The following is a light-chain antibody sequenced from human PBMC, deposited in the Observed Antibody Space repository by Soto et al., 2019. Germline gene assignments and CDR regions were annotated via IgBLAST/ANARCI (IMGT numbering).Light chain of an antibody. CDR3: QQYTTSPLT. CDR2: GAS. J-gene: IGKJ3*01. V-gene: IGKV3-20*01. CDR1: QSVGSNY. Sequence: EIGLTQSPGTLSLSPGERATLYCRASQSVGSNYLAWYQQKPGQAPRLLIYGASSRAAGIPDRFSGRGSGADFTLTLGRLEPEDFAVYYYQQYTTSPLTFGPGTKVDI.